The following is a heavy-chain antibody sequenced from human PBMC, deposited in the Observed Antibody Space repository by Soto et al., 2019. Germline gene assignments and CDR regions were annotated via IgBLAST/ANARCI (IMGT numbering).Heavy chain of an antibody. CDR3: ARDRVVVPAAKYYYYYYGMDV. CDR2: IYHSGST. CDR1: GGSISSSNW. V-gene: IGHV4-4*02. J-gene: IGHJ6*02. Sequence: PSETLSLTCAVSGGSISSSNWWSWVRQPPGKGLEWIGEIYHSGSTNYNPSLKSRVTISVDKSKNQFSLKLSSVTAADTAVYYCARDRVVVPAAKYYYYYYGMDVWGQGTTVTV. D-gene: IGHD2-2*01.